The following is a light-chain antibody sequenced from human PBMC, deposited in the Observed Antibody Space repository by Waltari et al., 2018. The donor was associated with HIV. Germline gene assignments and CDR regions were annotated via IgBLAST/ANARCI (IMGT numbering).Light chain of an antibody. J-gene: IGKJ4*01. CDR2: DAS. Sequence: AIHLTQSPSSLSASVGDRVTITCRASQGIDSALAWYQQKPGKALNLLIYDASTVESGVPSRFSGRGSGTDFTLTISSLQPEDFVTYYCQQFNNYPLTFGGGTKVEIK. CDR3: QQFNNYPLT. CDR1: QGIDSA. V-gene: IGKV1D-13*01.